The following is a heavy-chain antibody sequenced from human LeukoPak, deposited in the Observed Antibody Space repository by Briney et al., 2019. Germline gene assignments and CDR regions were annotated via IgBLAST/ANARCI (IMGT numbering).Heavy chain of an antibody. CDR1: GFTSSSYW. J-gene: IGHJ4*02. CDR3: ARRYSYGYTDC. CDR2: IDTDGSST. Sequence: PGGSLRLSCAASGFTSSSYWMHWVRQAPGKGLVWVSLIDTDGSSTRYADSVKGRFTISRDNAKNTLYLQMYSLRAEDTAVYYCARRYSYGYTDCGGQGTLVTVSS. D-gene: IGHD5-18*01. V-gene: IGHV3-74*01.